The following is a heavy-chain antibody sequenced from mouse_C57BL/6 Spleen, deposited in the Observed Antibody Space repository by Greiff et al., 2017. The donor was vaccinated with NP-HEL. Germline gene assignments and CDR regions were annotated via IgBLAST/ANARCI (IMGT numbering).Heavy chain of an antibody. Sequence: VQLQQSGAELVKPGASVKLSCKASGYTFTSYWMQWVKQRPGQGLEWIGEIDPSDSYTNYNQKFKGKATLTVDTSSSTAYMQLSSLTSEDSAVYYCARVDSSGYEGWFAYWGQGTLVTVSA. J-gene: IGHJ3*01. D-gene: IGHD3-2*02. CDR2: IDPSDSYT. CDR1: GYTFTSYW. V-gene: IGHV1-50*01. CDR3: ARVDSSGYEGWFAY.